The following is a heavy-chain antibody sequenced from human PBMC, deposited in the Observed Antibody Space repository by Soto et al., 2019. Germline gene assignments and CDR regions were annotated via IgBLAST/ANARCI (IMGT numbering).Heavy chain of an antibody. Sequence: QVQLVQSGAEVKKPGASVKVSCKASGSTFTNYGFSWVRQAPGQGLQWMGWISGYNGNKNYAQKCQGRVTITPDTSTCTAYLDLSSVRSDDTAEYYCAREASHYCDYWGQGTLVTVSS. V-gene: IGHV1-18*01. CDR1: GSTFTNYG. CDR2: ISGYNGNK. CDR3: AREASHYCDY. J-gene: IGHJ4*02.